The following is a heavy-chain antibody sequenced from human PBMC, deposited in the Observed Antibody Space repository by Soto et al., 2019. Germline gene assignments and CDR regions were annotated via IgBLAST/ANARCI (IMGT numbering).Heavy chain of an antibody. J-gene: IGHJ4*02. V-gene: IGHV3-23*01. CDR3: AKGEAAAGTAFDY. Sequence: GGSLRLSCAASGFTFSSYAMSWVRQAPGKGLEWVSAISGSGGSTYYADSVRGRVTISRDNSKNTLYLQMNSLRAEDTAVYYCAKGEAAAGTAFDYWGQGTLVTVSS. CDR2: ISGSGGST. CDR1: GFTFSSYA. D-gene: IGHD6-13*01.